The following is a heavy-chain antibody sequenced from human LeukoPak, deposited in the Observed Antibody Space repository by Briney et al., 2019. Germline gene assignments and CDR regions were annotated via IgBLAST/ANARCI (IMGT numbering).Heavy chain of an antibody. J-gene: IGHJ4*02. Sequence: GGSLRLSCAASGFSFSSYWMHWVRQAPGKGLVCVSRIKTDGSSTSYADSVKGRFTISRDNSKNTLYLQMNSLRAEDTAVYYCARDGKTGDLFPPDYWGQGTLVTVSS. CDR1: GFSFSSYW. V-gene: IGHV3-74*01. CDR2: IKTDGSST. D-gene: IGHD7-27*01. CDR3: ARDGKTGDLFPPDY.